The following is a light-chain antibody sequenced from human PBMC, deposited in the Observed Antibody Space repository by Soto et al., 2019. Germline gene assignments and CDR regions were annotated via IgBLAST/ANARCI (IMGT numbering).Light chain of an antibody. CDR3: QSYDSSLKASV. J-gene: IGLJ2*01. Sequence: QSVLTQPPSVSGAPGQRVTISCTGNRSNIGSRYDVHWYQQHPGKAPKLLIYENKNRPSGVPDRFSGSKSGTSASLAITGLQPEDEAHYYCQSYDSSLKASVFGGGTKVTVL. CDR1: RSNIGSRYD. V-gene: IGLV1-40*01. CDR2: ENK.